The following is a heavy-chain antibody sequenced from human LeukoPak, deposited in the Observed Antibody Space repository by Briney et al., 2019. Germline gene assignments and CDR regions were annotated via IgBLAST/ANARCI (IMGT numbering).Heavy chain of an antibody. J-gene: IGHJ6*03. CDR2: INHSGST. CDR3: AKRSSGWDNSYYYYYYMDV. CDR1: GGSFSGYY. D-gene: IGHD6-19*01. V-gene: IGHV4-34*01. Sequence: KTSETLSLTCAVYGGSFSGYYWSWIRQPPGKGLEWIGEINHSGSTNYNPSLKSRVTISVDTSKNQFSLKLSSVTAADTAVYYCAKRSSGWDNSYYYYYYMDVWGKGTTVTVSS.